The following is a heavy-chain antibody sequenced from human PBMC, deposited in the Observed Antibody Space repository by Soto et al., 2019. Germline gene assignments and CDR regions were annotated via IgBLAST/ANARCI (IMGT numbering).Heavy chain of an antibody. V-gene: IGHV1-8*01. CDR2: MNPNSGNT. Sequence: ASVKVSCKASGYTFTNYDVNWVRQATGQGLEWMGWMNPNSGNTGYAWKFQGRVTMTRNTSISTAYMELSSLRSEDTAVYYCARGADSSTDFDYWGPGTLVTVSS. D-gene: IGHD6-13*01. CDR1: GYTFTNYD. CDR3: ARGADSSTDFDY. J-gene: IGHJ4*02.